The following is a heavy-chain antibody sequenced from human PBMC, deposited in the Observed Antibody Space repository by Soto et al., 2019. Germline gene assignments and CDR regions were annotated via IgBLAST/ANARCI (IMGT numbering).Heavy chain of an antibody. D-gene: IGHD4-17*01. CDR2: FDPEDGET. J-gene: IGHJ3*02. Sequence: ASVKVSCKVSGYTLTELSMHWVRQAPGKGLEWMGGFDPEDGETIYAQKFQGRVTMTEDTSTDTAYMELSSLRSEDTAVYYCATARRRVSVTSGAFDIWGQGTMVTVSS. V-gene: IGHV1-24*01. CDR3: ATARRRVSVTSGAFDI. CDR1: GYTLTELS.